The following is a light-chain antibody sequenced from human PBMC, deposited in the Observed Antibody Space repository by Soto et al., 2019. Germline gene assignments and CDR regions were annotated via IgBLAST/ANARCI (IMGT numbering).Light chain of an antibody. J-gene: IGKJ1*01. CDR3: QQYGSSRT. CDR2: GAS. Sequence: IVCTQGQATMSLSPGEQATLSCRASQSVSSYLAWYQQNPGQAPRLLIYGASSRATGIPDRFSGSGSGTDLTLTISRQEPDELSVYYCQQYGSSRTFSQGTKVDIK. CDR1: QSVSSY. V-gene: IGKV3-20*01.